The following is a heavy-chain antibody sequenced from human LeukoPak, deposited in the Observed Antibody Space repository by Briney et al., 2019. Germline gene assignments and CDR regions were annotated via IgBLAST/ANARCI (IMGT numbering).Heavy chain of an antibody. CDR2: ISSSGNSI. V-gene: IGHV3-48*03. J-gene: IGHJ5*02. CDR1: EFTFSIYE. Sequence: GGSLRLSCAASEFTFSIYEMNWVRQTPGKRLEWLSYISSSGNSIYYADSVGGRFTISRDNAKNSLYLQMNSLRVEDTAVYYCARGGSAASSNWFDAWGQGTLVTVSS. D-gene: IGHD1-26*01. CDR3: ARGGSAASSNWFDA.